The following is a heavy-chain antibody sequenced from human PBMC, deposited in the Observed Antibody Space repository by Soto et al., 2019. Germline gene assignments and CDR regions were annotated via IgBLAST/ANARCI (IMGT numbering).Heavy chain of an antibody. V-gene: IGHV3-23*01. D-gene: IGHD2-15*01. CDR2: ISGSGGST. CDR1: GFTFSSHA. Sequence: GGSLRLSCAASGFTFSSHAMSWVRQAPGKGLEWVSAISGSGGSTYYADSVKGRFTISRDNSKNTLYLQMNSLRAEDTAVYYCAKAPPIWTRYCSGGSCSLGYFDLWGRGTLVTVSS. J-gene: IGHJ2*01. CDR3: AKAPPIWTRYCSGGSCSLGYFDL.